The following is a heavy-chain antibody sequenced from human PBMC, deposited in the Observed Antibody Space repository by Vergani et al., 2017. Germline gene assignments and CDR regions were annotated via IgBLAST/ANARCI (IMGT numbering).Heavy chain of an antibody. V-gene: IGHV3-9*01. D-gene: IGHD3-10*01. J-gene: IGHJ4*02. Sequence: EVQLVESGGGLVQPGRSLRLSCAASGFTFDDYAMHWVRQAPGKGLEWVSGISWNSGSIGYADSVKGRFTISSDNAKNSLYLQMNSLRAEDTALYYCAKGITMVRGLPDYWGQGTLVTVSS. CDR1: GFTFDDYA. CDR3: AKGITMVRGLPDY. CDR2: ISWNSGSI.